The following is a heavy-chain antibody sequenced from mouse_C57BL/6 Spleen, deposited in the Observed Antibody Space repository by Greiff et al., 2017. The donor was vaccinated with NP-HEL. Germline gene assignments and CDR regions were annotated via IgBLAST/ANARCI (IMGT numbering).Heavy chain of an antibody. CDR1: GYAFTNYL. Sequence: QVQLKQSGAELVRPGTSVKVSCKASGYAFTNYLIEWVKQRPGQGLEWIGVINPGSGGTNYNEKFKGKATLTADKSSSTAYMQLSSLTSEDSAVYFCARPTYYGNWFAYWGQGTLVTVSA. CDR3: ARPTYYGNWFAY. CDR2: INPGSGGT. D-gene: IGHD2-10*01. V-gene: IGHV1-54*01. J-gene: IGHJ3*01.